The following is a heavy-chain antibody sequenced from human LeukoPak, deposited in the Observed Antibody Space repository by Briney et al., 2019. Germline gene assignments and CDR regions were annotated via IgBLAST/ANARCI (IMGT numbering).Heavy chain of an antibody. CDR2: TYYRSQWCN. CDR3: ARVVVSGYYHNDAFDI. Sequence: SQTLSLTCAISGDSVSSNSAAWDWIRQSPSRGLEWLGWTYYRSQWCNDYAVSVKSRITVNPDTSKNQFSLQLNSVTPEDTAVYYCARVVVSGYYHNDAFDIWGQGTMVTVSS. J-gene: IGHJ3*02. CDR1: GDSVSSNSAA. V-gene: IGHV6-1*01. D-gene: IGHD3-22*01.